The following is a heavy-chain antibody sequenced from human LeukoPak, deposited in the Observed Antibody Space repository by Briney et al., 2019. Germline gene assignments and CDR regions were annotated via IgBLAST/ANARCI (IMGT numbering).Heavy chain of an antibody. CDR1: GFTFGDYV. CDR2: IKQDGNEK. D-gene: IGHD4/OR15-4a*01. V-gene: IGHV3-7*01. Sequence: PGGSLRLSCTASGFTFGDYVMSWVRQAPGKGLEWVANIKQDGNEKYYADSVKGRLTISRDNGKNSLDLQMNSLRADDTAVYYCARDTLGEGEDANYAVYYFDYWGQGTVATVSS. J-gene: IGHJ4*02. CDR3: ARDTLGEGEDANYAVYYFDY.